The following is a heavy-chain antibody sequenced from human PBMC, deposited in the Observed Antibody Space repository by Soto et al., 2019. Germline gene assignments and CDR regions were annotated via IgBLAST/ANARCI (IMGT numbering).Heavy chain of an antibody. CDR3: ARFGHYDSSGYLLDY. CDR2: IYYSGST. V-gene: IGHV4-59*08. D-gene: IGHD3-22*01. J-gene: IGHJ4*02. Sequence: SETLSLTCTVSGGSISSYYWSWIRQPPGKGLEWIGYIYYSGSTNYNPSLKSRVTISVDTSKNQFSLKLSSVTAADTAVYYCARFGHYDSSGYLLDYWGQGTLVTVSS. CDR1: GGSISSYY.